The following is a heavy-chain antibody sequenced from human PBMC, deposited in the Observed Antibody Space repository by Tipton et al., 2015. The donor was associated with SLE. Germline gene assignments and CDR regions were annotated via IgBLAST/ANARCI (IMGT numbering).Heavy chain of an antibody. CDR2: ISSSRSTI. J-gene: IGHJ4*02. V-gene: IGHV3-48*01. CDR3: ARDLDSSLGY. Sequence: SLRLSCAASGFTFSSYSMNWVRQAPGKGLEWVSYISSSRSTIYCADSVKGRFTISRDNAKNSLYLQMNSLRAEDTAVYYCARDLDSSLGYWGQGTLVTVSS. D-gene: IGHD6-6*01. CDR1: GFTFSSYS.